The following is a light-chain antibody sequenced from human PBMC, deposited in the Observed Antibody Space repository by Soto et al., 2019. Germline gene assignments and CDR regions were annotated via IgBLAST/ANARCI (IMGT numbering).Light chain of an antibody. J-gene: IGKJ4*01. CDR1: QGISSY. CDR2: AAS. CDR3: QQYYSYPLT. Sequence: AIRMTQSPSSLSASTGDRVTITCRASQGISSYLAWYQQKPGKAPKLLIYAASTLQSGVPSRFSGSGSGTDFTLTISCLQSEDFATYYCQQYYSYPLTVGGATTVEIK. V-gene: IGKV1-8*01.